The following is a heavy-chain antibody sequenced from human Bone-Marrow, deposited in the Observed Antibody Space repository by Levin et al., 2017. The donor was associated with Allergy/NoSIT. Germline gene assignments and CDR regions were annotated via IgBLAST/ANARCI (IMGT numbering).Heavy chain of an antibody. D-gene: IGHD3-16*01. J-gene: IGHJ4*02. CDR1: GFTFNNYA. V-gene: IGHV3-23*01. CDR2: VSGSAGTT. Sequence: GESLKISCAASGFTFNNYAMSWVRQAPGKGLEWVAGVSGSAGTTYYADSVKRRFTISRDNSKNTLSLQMNSLRAEDTAIYYCAKDPFTTEVHLGDPYYFDYWGQGTLVTVSS. CDR3: AKDPFTTEVHLGDPYYFDY.